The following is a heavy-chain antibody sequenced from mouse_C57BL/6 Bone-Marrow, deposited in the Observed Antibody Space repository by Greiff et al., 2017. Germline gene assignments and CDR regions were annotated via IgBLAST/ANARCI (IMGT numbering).Heavy chain of an antibody. CDR3: ARNWGAWFAY. V-gene: IGHV1-50*01. D-gene: IGHD4-1*01. CDR2: IDPSDSYT. CDR1: GYTFTSYW. J-gene: IGHJ3*01. Sequence: VQLQQPGAELVKPGASVKLSCKASGYTFTSYWMQWVKQRPGQGLEWIGEIDPSDSYTNYNQKFKGKATLTVDTSSSTAYMQLSSLTSEDSAVYYCARNWGAWFAYWGQGTLVTVSA.